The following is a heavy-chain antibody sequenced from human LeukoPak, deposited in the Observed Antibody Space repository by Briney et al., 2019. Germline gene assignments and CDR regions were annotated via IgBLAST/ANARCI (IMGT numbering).Heavy chain of an antibody. D-gene: IGHD3-10*01. J-gene: IGHJ4*02. CDR2: IRSKANSYAT. V-gene: IGHV3-73*01. Sequence: SGGSLRLSCAASGFIFSDSAIHWVRQASGKGLEWVGRIRSKANSYATAYAASVKGRFTISRDNPQNTVYLQMNSLRAEDSALYYCTRFGDYGEYWGQGTLVTVSS. CDR1: GFIFSDSA. CDR3: TRFGDYGEY.